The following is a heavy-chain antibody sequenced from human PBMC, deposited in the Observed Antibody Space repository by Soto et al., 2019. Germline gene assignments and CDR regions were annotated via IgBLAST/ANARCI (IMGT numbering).Heavy chain of an antibody. CDR1: GDSISRGGYY. CDR2: IFYSGTT. Sequence: QVQLQESGPGLLKPSQTLSLTCTVSGDSISRGGYYWSWIRQHPGKGLEWIGYIFYSGTTYYNPSLKGRISISVDTSENHFSLSLTSVTAADTAVYYCARMQPYDYGANSGWLDPWGQGTLVTVSS. V-gene: IGHV4-31*03. D-gene: IGHD4-17*01. J-gene: IGHJ5*02. CDR3: ARMQPYDYGANSGWLDP.